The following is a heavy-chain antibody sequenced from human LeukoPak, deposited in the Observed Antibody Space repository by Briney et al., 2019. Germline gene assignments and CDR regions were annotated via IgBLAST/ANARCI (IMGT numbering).Heavy chain of an antibody. Sequence: GGSLRLSCAASGFTFTNALMTWVRQAPGKGLEWVGRIKSKTDGGTTDYAAPVKDRFTISRDDSKNTLYLQMNSMKTEDTAVYYCTTGDCRSTSCYTDYYYYYMDVWGKGTTVTVSS. CDR3: TTGDCRSTSCYTDYYYYYMDV. J-gene: IGHJ6*03. V-gene: IGHV3-15*01. CDR2: IKSKTDGGTT. CDR1: GFTFTNAL. D-gene: IGHD2-2*02.